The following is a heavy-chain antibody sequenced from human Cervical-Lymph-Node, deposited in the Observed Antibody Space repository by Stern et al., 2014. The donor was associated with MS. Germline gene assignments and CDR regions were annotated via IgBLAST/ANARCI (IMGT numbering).Heavy chain of an antibody. CDR2: ISGSGKT. D-gene: IGHD3-10*01. CDR1: GVSFISGNYF. CDR3: TRGRGVLVVSWFDI. V-gene: IGHV4-31*03. J-gene: IGHJ5*02. Sequence: QLQLQGSGPGLVKPSQTLSLTCSVSGVSFISGNYFWCWIRQHPGKDLELIGYISGSGKTSYNPSLKSRVTISVDTSKNQFSLRLDSVTAADTAVYFCTRGRGVLVVSWFDIWGQGPLATVSS.